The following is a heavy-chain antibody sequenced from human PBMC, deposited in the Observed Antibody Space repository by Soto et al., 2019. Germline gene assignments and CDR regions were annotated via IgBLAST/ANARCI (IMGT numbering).Heavy chain of an antibody. CDR2: ISSTSTYI. CDR3: ARDHFARPGAMDY. J-gene: IGHJ4*02. V-gene: IGHV3-21*01. D-gene: IGHD1-26*01. CDR1: GFPFSNYA. Sequence: EVQLVESGGGLVKPGGSRRLSCAASGFPFSNYAINWVRQAPGKGLEWVAFISSTSTYIYYADSVKGRFTITRDNAMNSLSLQMNSLRAEDTAVHFCARDHFARPGAMDYWGRGTLVTVAS.